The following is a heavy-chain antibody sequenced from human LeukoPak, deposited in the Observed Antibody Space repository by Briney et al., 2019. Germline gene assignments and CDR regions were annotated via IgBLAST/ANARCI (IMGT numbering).Heavy chain of an antibody. Sequence: ETLSLTCTVSGGSISSYYWSWVRQAPGKGLEWVSVIYSGGSTYYADSVKGRFTISRDNSKNTLYLQMSSLRAEDTAVYYCARGDYGDYVDYWGQGTLVTVSS. CDR1: GGSISSYY. J-gene: IGHJ4*02. D-gene: IGHD4-17*01. V-gene: IGHV3-66*01. CDR3: ARGDYGDYVDY. CDR2: IYSGGST.